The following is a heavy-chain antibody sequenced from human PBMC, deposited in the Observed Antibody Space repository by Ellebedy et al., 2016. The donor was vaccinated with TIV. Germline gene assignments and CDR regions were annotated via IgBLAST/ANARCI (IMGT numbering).Heavy chain of an antibody. V-gene: IGHV3-30-3*01. D-gene: IGHD4-17*01. CDR1: GFTFSSYA. CDR3: ARWPSGDAPLDY. CDR2: ISYDGSNK. J-gene: IGHJ4*02. Sequence: GGSLRLSCVASGFTFSSYAMHWVCQAPGKGLEWVAVISYDGSNKYYADSVKGRFTISRDNSKNTLYLQMNSLRVEDTAVYYCARWPSGDAPLDYWGQGTLVTVSS.